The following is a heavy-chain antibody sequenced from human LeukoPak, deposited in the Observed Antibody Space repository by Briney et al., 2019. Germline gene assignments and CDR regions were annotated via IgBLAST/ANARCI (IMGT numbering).Heavy chain of an antibody. CDR2: ICIGGST. Sequence: GGSLRLSCAASGFTVSNNYMSWVRQAPGKGLEWVSTICIGGSTYYADAVKGRFTISRHDSMNTLYLQVDSLRTDDTAVYYCARESSVSGWYIYWGQGTLVTVSS. J-gene: IGHJ4*02. V-gene: IGHV3-53*04. CDR1: GFTVSNNY. D-gene: IGHD6-19*01. CDR3: ARESSVSGWYIY.